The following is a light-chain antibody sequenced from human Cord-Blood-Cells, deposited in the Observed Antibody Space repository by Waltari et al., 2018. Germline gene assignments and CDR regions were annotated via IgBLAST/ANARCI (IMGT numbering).Light chain of an antibody. V-gene: IGLV2-14*01. CDR1: SSDVGGSNN. J-gene: IGLJ3*02. CDR3: SSYTSSSTLV. Sequence: HSHLPQPASGSPSPRQSTTIPCTATSSDVGGSNNVSWSQQHPGKAPKRMLYDVSNRPSGVSNRFSGSKSGNTASLTISGLQAEDEADYYCSSYTSSSTLVFGGGTKLTVL. CDR2: DVS.